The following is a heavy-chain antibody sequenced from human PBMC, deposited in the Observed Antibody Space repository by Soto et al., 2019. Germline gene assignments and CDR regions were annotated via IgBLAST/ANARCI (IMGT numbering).Heavy chain of an antibody. J-gene: IGHJ4*02. CDR1: GFTFSSYG. CDR3: ARDSSSSWYGPDYFDY. CDR2: IWYDGSNK. V-gene: IGHV3-33*01. Sequence: ESGGGVVQPGRSLRLSCAASGFTFSSYGMHWVRQAPGKGLEWVAVIWYDGSNKYYADSVKGRFTISRDNSKNTLYLQMNSLRAEDTAVYYCARDSSSSWYGPDYFDYWGQGTLVTVSS. D-gene: IGHD6-13*01.